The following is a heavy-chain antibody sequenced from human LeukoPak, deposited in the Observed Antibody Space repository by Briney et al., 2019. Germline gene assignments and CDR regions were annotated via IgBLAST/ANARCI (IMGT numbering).Heavy chain of an antibody. CDR1: GGSISSGGYY. Sequence: SQTLSLTCTVSGGSISSGGYYWSWIRQPPGKGLEWIGYIYHSGSTYYNPSLKSRVTISVDRSKNQFSLKLSSVTAADTAVYYCARGKVPPGEGFDPWGQGTLVTVSS. CDR2: IYHSGST. D-gene: IGHD2-2*01. J-gene: IGHJ5*02. V-gene: IGHV4-30-2*01. CDR3: ARGKVPPGEGFDP.